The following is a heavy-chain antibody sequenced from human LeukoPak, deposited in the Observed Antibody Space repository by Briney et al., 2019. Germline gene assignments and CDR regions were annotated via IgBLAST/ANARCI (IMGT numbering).Heavy chain of an antibody. J-gene: IGHJ3*02. CDR1: GGSISSGDYY. D-gene: IGHD1-26*01. CDR2: IYYGGST. CDR3: ARPGWELTAGGAFDI. Sequence: SETLSLTCTVSGGSISSGDYYWSWIRQPPGKGREWIGYIYYGGSTYYNPSLKSRVTISVDTSKNQFSLKLSSVTAADTAVYYCARPGWELTAGGAFDIWGQGTMVTVSS. V-gene: IGHV4-30-4*08.